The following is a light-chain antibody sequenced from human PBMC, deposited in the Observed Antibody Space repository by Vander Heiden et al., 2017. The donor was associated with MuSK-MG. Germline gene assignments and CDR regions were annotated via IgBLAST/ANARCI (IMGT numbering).Light chain of an antibody. J-gene: IGKJ2*04. Sequence: IVMTQSPDPLAVSLGERATINCKSSQSILYRSNNKNYLAWYQQKPGQPPKLLIYWASTRESGVPDRFSGSGSGTDFTLTISSLQAEDVAVYYCQQYYSTPRSFGQGTKLEIK. CDR3: QQYYSTPRS. V-gene: IGKV4-1*01. CDR2: WAS. CDR1: QSILYRSNNKNY.